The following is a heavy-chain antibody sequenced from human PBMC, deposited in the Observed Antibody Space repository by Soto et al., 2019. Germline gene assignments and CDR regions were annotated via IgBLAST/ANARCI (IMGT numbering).Heavy chain of an antibody. CDR1: GDTFNFYS. CDR2: INPILSMS. V-gene: IGHV1-69*02. Sequence: QVQLVQSGADVQRPGSSVRVSCKDSGDTFNFYSINWVRQAPGLGLQWMGRINPILSMSNYAPRFQGRVTMTADKSTSTAYMELSSLRSEDTAMYYCATSYGAGYRAFDSWGQVALVTVSS. J-gene: IGHJ4*02. D-gene: IGHD3-10*01. CDR3: ATSYGAGYRAFDS.